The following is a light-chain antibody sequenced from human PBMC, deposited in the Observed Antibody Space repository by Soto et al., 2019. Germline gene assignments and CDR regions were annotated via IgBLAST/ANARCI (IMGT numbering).Light chain of an antibody. Sequence: QSALTQPRSVSGSPGQSVTISCTGTSSDVGGYNYVSWYQQHPGKAPKLMIYDVSKRPSGAPDRFSGSKSGNTASLTISGLQAEDEADYYCCSYAGSYKGYVFGTGTKLTVL. V-gene: IGLV2-11*01. CDR1: SSDVGGYNY. CDR2: DVS. CDR3: CSYAGSYKGYV. J-gene: IGLJ1*01.